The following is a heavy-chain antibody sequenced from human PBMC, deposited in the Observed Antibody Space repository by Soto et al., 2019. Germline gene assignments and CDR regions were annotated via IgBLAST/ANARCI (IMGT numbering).Heavy chain of an antibody. CDR2: INAYNGNT. V-gene: IGHV1-18*01. CDR3: AMVDVYVTSSPQDV. CDR1: GYSFTRYG. Sequence: QVQLVQSGAEVKNPGASVKVSCKASGYSFTRYGMGWARQAPGQGLEWMGWINAYNGNTNYAQNHQGRLTPTTDTSSTTADMELRSLRSNDTAIYYCAMVDVYVTSSPQDVWGQGTTVTVSS. J-gene: IGHJ6*02. D-gene: IGHD3-16*01.